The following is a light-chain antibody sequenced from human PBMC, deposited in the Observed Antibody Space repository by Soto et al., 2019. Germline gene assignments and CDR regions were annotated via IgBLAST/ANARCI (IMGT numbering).Light chain of an antibody. V-gene: IGKV3-11*01. CDR3: QQRSNWPFSLT. J-gene: IGKJ4*01. CDR2: DAS. CDR1: QSVSSY. Sequence: EIVLTQSPATLSLSPGERATLSCRASQSVSSYLAWYQQKPGQAPRLLIYDASNRATGIPARFSGSGSGTDFTLTISSLEPEDLAVYYCQQRSNWPFSLTFGGGTKVEIK.